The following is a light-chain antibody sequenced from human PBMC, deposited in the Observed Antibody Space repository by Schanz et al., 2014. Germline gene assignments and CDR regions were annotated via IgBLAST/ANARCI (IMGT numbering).Light chain of an antibody. CDR1: ASDVGGYNY. Sequence: QSALTQPASVSGSPGQSITISCTGTASDVGGYNYVSWYQQYPGKATKLLIYDVSHQPSGVSNRLSGCKSGNAASLTISGHPGEDVADYYSSSYTSPSTLMFGGGTKLTVL. CDR3: SSYTSPSTLM. V-gene: IGLV2-14*01. CDR2: DVS. J-gene: IGLJ3*02.